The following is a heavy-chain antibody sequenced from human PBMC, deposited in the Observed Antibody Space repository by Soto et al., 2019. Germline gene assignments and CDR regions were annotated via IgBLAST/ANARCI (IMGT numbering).Heavy chain of an antibody. V-gene: IGHV5-51*01. CDR1: GYSFTSYW. J-gene: IGHJ6*02. CDR3: ARQSCSSTSCYLGGMDV. CDR2: IYPGDSDT. Sequence: PGESLKISCKGSGYSFTSYWIGWVRQMPGKGLEWMGIIYPGDSDTRYSPSFQGQVTISADKSISTAYLQWSSLKASDTATYYCARQSCSSTSCYLGGMDVWGQGTTVTVSS. D-gene: IGHD2-2*01.